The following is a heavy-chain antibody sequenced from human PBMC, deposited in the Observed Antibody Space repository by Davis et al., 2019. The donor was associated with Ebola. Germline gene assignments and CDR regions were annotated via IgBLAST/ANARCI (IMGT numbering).Heavy chain of an antibody. D-gene: IGHD2-15*01. Sequence: PGGSLRLSCAVAGFTFSDAWMSWVRQAPGKGLEWVGRIKSKPDGETTDYAVPVKGRFTISRDDSRNTSYLQMDSLQTEDTAVYFCTTGPYCSGGRCRFSDSFNLWGRGTQVTVSS. CDR1: GFTFSDAW. J-gene: IGHJ2*01. V-gene: IGHV3-15*01. CDR2: IKSKPDGETT. CDR3: TTGPYCSGGRCRFSDSFNL.